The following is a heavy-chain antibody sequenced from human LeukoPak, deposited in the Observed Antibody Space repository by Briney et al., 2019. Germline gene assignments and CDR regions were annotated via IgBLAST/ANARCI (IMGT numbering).Heavy chain of an antibody. CDR1: GGSISSGSYY. Sequence: SETLSLTCTVSGGSISSGSYYWSWIRQPAGKGLEWIGRIYTSGSTNYNPSLKSRVTISVDTSKNQFSLKLSSVTAADTAVYYCAREGYSSGWDAYYYYYMDVWGKGTTVTVSS. V-gene: IGHV4-61*02. D-gene: IGHD6-19*01. CDR3: AREGYSSGWDAYYYYYMDV. J-gene: IGHJ6*03. CDR2: IYTSGST.